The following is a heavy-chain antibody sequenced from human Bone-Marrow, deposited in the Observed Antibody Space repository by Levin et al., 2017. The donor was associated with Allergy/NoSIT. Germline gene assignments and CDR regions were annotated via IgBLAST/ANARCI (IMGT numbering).Heavy chain of an antibody. V-gene: IGHV3-15*01. J-gene: IGHJ4*02. CDR3: ITVRPPDC. Sequence: RGESLKISCAASGFTFSNAWMSWVRQAPGKGLEWVGRIKTKTDGGTTDYAAPVKRRFTISRDDSKNTLYLQMNSLKTEDTAVYYCITVRPPDCWGQGTLVTVSS. CDR2: IKTKTDGGTT. CDR1: GFTFSNAW.